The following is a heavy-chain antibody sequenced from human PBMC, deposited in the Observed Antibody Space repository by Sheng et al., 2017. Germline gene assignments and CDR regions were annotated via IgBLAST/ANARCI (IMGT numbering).Heavy chain of an antibody. V-gene: IGHV1-69*01. J-gene: IGHJ6*02. CDR3: AKFPLGDSSGPKIYYYYGMDV. CDR1: GGAFGTYA. CDR2: IVPAFGTT. Sequence: QVQLVQSGAEAKKPGSSVKVSCKASGGAFGTYAIGWVRQAPAQGLEWMGGIVPAFGTTKYAQKFQGRVTITADASTSTAYMELSSLRSEDTAVYYCAKFPLGDSSGPKIYYYYGMDVWDQGP. D-gene: IGHD3-22*01.